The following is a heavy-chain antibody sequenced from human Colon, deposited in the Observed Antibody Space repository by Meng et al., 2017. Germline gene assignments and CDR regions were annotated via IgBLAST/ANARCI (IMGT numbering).Heavy chain of an antibody. CDR1: GVPISTTNW. Sequence: QMQLRELGPGLVKPSGTLAHPCAVSGVPISTTNWCTWFRRSPGKGLEWIGEIAHTGAANYNRSLKSRVTVSMDKSKNHFSQNVTSVTAADTAGYHCETTDINDCPSHYWGQGTLVTVSS. CDR2: IAHTGAA. V-gene: IGHV4-4*02. CDR3: ETTDINDCPSHY. J-gene: IGHJ4*02. D-gene: IGHD3-9*01.